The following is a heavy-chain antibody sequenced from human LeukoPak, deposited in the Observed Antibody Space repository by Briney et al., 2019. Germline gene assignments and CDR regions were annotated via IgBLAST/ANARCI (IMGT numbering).Heavy chain of an antibody. CDR3: AKDNGDYGDYFADY. D-gene: IGHD4-17*01. J-gene: IGHJ4*02. CDR1: GFTFSSYG. Sequence: PRGSLRLSCAASGFTFSSYGMHSVRHAPRKGLERVAVISYDGSNTYSTHSVKGRFTISRDNSKNTLYLQMNSLIAEDTAVYYCAKDNGDYGDYFADYWGQGTLVTVSS. CDR2: ISYDGSNT. V-gene: IGHV3-30*18.